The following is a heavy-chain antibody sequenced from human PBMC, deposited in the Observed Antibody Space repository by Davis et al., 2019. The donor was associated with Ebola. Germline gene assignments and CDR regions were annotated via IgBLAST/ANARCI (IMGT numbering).Heavy chain of an antibody. J-gene: IGHJ4*02. Sequence: GGSLRLSCAASGFTFSSYAMHWVRQAPGKGLEWVAVISYDGSNKYYADSVKGRFTISRDNSKNSLYLQMNSLRAEDTAVYYCASLYDFWSGRYDYWGQGTLVTVSS. CDR2: ISYDGSNK. D-gene: IGHD3-3*01. CDR3: ASLYDFWSGRYDY. CDR1: GFTFSSYA. V-gene: IGHV3-30-3*01.